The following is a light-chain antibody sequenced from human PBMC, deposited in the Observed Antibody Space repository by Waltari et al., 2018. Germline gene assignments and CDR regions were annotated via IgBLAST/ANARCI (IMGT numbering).Light chain of an antibody. Sequence: EIVLTQSPATLSVSPGERATLSCRASQSVSTKVTWYPQRPGQAPRLLIYAASSRATGVPARFGGSGSETDFTLTISGLQSEDFAVYYCQHYEGWPPWTFGQGTKV. V-gene: IGKV3-15*01. J-gene: IGKJ1*01. CDR1: QSVSTK. CDR2: AAS. CDR3: QHYEGWPPWT.